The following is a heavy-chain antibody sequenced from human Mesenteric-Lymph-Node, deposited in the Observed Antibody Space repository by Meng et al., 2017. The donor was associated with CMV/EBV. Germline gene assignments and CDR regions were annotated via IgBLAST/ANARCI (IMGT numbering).Heavy chain of an antibody. CDR1: GYTFTGYD. CDR3: ARDQGAGYFDL. CDR2: INPKSGGT. V-gene: IGHV1-2*02. J-gene: IGHJ2*01. Sequence: CKASGYTFTGYDMHWVRQAPGQGLEWMGWINPKSGGTNYAQKFQGRVTMTRDTSISTAYMELSRLRSDDTAVYYCARDQGAGYFDLWGRGTLVTVSS.